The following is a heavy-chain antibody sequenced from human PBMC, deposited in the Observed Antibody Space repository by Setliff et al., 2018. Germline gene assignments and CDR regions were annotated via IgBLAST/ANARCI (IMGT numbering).Heavy chain of an antibody. V-gene: IGHV4-31*03. J-gene: IGHJ6*03. CDR2: IYYSGST. Sequence: SETLSLTCTVSGGSISSGTYCWTWIRQHPGKGLEWIGYIYYSGSTYYNPSFNNRVSISRDTSKNQFSLKLNSVTAADTAVYYCAKGDYFFYYMDVWGKGTTVTVSS. CDR3: AKGDYFFYYMDV. CDR1: GGSISSGTYC.